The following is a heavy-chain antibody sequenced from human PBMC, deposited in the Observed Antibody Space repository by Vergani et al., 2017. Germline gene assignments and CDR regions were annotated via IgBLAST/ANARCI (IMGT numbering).Heavy chain of an antibody. CDR2: IRSKNDGGTA. J-gene: IGHJ4*02. V-gene: IGHV3-15*01. D-gene: IGHD2-8*02. CDR1: GTTFKNAW. Sequence: EVQVVESGGGLIKPGGSLRLSCVVSGTTFKNAWINWVRQAPGKGLEWIGRIRSKNDGGTADYAAPLKGRFTISRDDSKDSAFLLVDNLKTEDTAVYFCCTDYHDYWGQGTLVTVSS. CDR3: CTDYHDY.